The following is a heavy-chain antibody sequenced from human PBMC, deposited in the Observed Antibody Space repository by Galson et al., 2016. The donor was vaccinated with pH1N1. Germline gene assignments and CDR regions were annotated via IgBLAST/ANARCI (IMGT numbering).Heavy chain of an antibody. D-gene: IGHD2-15*01. J-gene: IGHJ5*02. CDR3: AKYPQTTVYCAGGSCYGFDP. CDR1: GFTFSNYA. Sequence: SLRLSCAASGFTFSNYAMIWVRQAPGKGLEWVSIITGSGDYTDYADSVKGRFTISRDNSKNTLYLHMNSLRAEDTALYYCAKYPQTTVYCAGGSCYGFDPWGQGTLVTVSS. V-gene: IGHV3-23*01. CDR2: ITGSGDYT.